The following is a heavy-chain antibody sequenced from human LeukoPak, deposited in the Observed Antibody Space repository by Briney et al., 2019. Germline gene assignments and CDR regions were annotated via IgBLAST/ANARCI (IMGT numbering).Heavy chain of an antibody. Sequence: ASVKVSCKASGYTFTGYYMHWVRQAPGQGLEWMGWINPNSGGTNYVQKFQGRVTMTRDTSISTAYMELSRLRSDDTAVYYCARDADSSGYYYFDYWGQGTLVTVSS. J-gene: IGHJ4*02. CDR2: INPNSGGT. V-gene: IGHV1-2*02. CDR1: GYTFTGYY. CDR3: ARDADSSGYYYFDY. D-gene: IGHD3-22*01.